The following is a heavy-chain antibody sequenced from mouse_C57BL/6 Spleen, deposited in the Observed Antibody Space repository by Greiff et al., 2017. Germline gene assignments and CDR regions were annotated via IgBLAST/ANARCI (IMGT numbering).Heavy chain of an antibody. Sequence: QVQLQQSGAELMKPGASVKLSCKATGYTFTGYWIEWVKQRPGHGLEWIGEILPGSGSTNYNEKFKGKATFTADTSSNTAYMQLSSLTTGDSAIYYWAQRRGEAGSSSLDYWGQGTSVTVSA. V-gene: IGHV1-9*01. CDR3: AQRRGEAGSSSLDY. CDR1: GYTFTGYW. D-gene: IGHD6-1*01. J-gene: IGHJ4*01. CDR2: ILPGSGST.